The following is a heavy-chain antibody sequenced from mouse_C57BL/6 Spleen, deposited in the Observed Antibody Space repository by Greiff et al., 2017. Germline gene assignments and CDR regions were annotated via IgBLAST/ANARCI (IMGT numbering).Heavy chain of an antibody. J-gene: IGHJ3*01. CDR2: IYPSDSET. V-gene: IGHV1-61*01. CDR1: GYTFTSYW. Sequence: QVQLQQSGAELVRPGSSVKLSCKASGYTFTSYWMDWVKQRPGQGLEWIGNIYPSDSETHYNQKFKDKATLTVDKSSSTAYMQLSSLTSEDSAVYYCAREGSYYGSSWFAYWGQGTLVTVSA. CDR3: AREGSYYGSSWFAY. D-gene: IGHD1-1*01.